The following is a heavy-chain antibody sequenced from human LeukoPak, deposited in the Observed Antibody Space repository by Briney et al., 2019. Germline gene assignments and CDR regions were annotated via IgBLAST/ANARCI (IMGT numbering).Heavy chain of an antibody. CDR2: VHYRGGS. Sequence: SETLSLTCTVSGGSVSSFYCSWIRQPPGKGLEWIGYVHYRGGSDYNPSLKSRVTISVDTSKNQLSLSLTSVTAADTAVYYCARHPFNYPFDYWGQGILVTVSS. CDR3: ARHPFNYPFDY. V-gene: IGHV4-59*08. CDR1: GGSVSSFY. D-gene: IGHD5-24*01. J-gene: IGHJ4*02.